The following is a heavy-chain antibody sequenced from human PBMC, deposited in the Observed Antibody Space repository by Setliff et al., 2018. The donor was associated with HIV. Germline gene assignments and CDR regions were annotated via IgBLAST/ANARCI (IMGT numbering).Heavy chain of an antibody. CDR3: ASVNEVDADYGDFNDAFEI. CDR2: IIPIFETT. D-gene: IGHD4-17*01. J-gene: IGHJ3*02. Sequence: SVKVSCKSSGGTFINYAFCWVRQAPGKGLEWMGRIIPIFETTDYAQKFQGRVTITADKSTSTAYLELSSLRSEDTAVYYCASVNEVDADYGDFNDAFEIWGQGTMVTVSS. V-gene: IGHV1-69*06. CDR1: GGTFINYA.